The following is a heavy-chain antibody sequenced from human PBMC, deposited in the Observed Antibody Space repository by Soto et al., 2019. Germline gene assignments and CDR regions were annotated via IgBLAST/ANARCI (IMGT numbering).Heavy chain of an antibody. CDR1: GFTFDDYG. J-gene: IGHJ4*02. D-gene: IGHD5-18*01. V-gene: IGHV3-20*01. CDR3: ARVVVGYSYGYAFDY. Sequence: GESLKISCAASGFTFDDYGMSWVRQAPGKGLEWVSGINWNGGSTGYADSVKGRFTISRDNAKNSLYLQMNSLRAEDTALYLCARVVVGYSYGYAFDYWGQGTLGNVSS. CDR2: INWNGGST.